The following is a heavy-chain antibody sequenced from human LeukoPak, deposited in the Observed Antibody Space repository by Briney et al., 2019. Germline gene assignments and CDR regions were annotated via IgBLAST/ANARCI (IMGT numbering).Heavy chain of an antibody. D-gene: IGHD5-24*01. CDR3: SRGRDRSKAGDH. J-gene: IGHJ4*02. CDR1: GGSCEDYY. Sequence: SETLSLTCDVSGGSCEDYYCSWIRQPPGKGLEWIGEIHPHGIFYYNSSLMSRVTISIDTSKSQFSLRLTSVTAADKAIYYCSRGRDRSKAGDHWGQGSLVTVSS. V-gene: IGHV4-34*01. CDR2: IHPHGIF.